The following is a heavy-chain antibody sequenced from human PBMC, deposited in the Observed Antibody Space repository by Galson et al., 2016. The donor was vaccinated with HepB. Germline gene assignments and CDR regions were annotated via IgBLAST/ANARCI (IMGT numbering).Heavy chain of an antibody. D-gene: IGHD6-6*01. Sequence: SETLSLTCAVYGGSFSGYYWSWIRQPPGKGLEWIGEIKHSGSTNYNPSLKSRVTISVDTSKNQFSLKLSSVTAADTAVYYCARGLGSSSLYPFDYWGQGTLVTVPS. J-gene: IGHJ4*02. CDR1: GGSFSGYY. V-gene: IGHV4-34*01. CDR3: ARGLGSSSLYPFDY. CDR2: IKHSGST.